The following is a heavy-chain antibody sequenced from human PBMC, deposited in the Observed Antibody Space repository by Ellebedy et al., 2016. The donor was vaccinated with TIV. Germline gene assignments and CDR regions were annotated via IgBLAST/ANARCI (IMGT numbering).Heavy chain of an antibody. CDR3: ARHSGRYEPFDS. CDR1: GGSINTPGHY. D-gene: IGHD3-10*01. V-gene: IGHV4-39*01. Sequence: GSLRLXCTVSGGSINTPGHYWGWVRRPPGKGLEWLGSVYRTGSTFYEPSLQSRVTVYVDTSKNQFSLKLTSVTAADTAVYYCARHSGRYEPFDSWGQGSLVTVSS. J-gene: IGHJ4*02. CDR2: VYRTGST.